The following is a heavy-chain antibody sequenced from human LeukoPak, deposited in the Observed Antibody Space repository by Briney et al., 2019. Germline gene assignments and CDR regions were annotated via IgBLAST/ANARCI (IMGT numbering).Heavy chain of an antibody. Sequence: GGSLRLSCVASGFTFSIYTMSWVRQAPGKGLEWVAVISYDGSNKYYADSVKGRFTISRDNSKNTLYLQMNSLRAEDTAVYYCARDGLKWEPLYYFDYWGQGTLVTVSS. CDR2: ISYDGSNK. D-gene: IGHD1-26*01. CDR1: GFTFSIYT. J-gene: IGHJ4*02. V-gene: IGHV3-30-3*01. CDR3: ARDGLKWEPLYYFDY.